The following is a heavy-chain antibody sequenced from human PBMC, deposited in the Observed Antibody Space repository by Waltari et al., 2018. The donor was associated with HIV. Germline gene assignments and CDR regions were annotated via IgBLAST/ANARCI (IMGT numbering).Heavy chain of an antibody. Sequence: QVQLQLWGAGLLRPGETLSLTCAVYGGSFSDHYWSWIRQPPGKGLEWIGEIKHGDSANYSPSLKGRVTLSTVSSKNQFSLKLTSVTVADTAVYYCARGDDLTTSFDYWGQGSLVTVSS. CDR2: IKHGDSA. CDR3: ARGDDLTTSFDY. J-gene: IGHJ4*02. V-gene: IGHV4-34*02. D-gene: IGHD4-4*01. CDR1: GGSFSDHY.